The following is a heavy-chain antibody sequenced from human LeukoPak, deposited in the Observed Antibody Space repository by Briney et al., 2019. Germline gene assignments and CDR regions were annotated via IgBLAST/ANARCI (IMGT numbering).Heavy chain of an antibody. J-gene: IGHJ4*02. CDR2: IFSSGST. Sequence: PSETLSLTCTVSGGSISSYYWNWIRQPPGKGLEWIGYIFSSGSTNYSPSLKSRVAISVDTSKNQFSLELSSVTATDTAVYYCASVSAMVDYWGQGTLVTVSS. D-gene: IGHD5-18*01. V-gene: IGHV4-59*08. CDR1: GGSISSYY. CDR3: ASVSAMVDY.